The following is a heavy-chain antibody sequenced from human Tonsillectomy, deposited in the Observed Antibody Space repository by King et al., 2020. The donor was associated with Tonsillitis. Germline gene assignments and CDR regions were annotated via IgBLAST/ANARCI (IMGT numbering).Heavy chain of an antibody. CDR1: GFTFSSYG. CDR3: AKDLHVLRYFDWLLEY. J-gene: IGHJ4*02. V-gene: IGHV3-30*18. Sequence: VQLVESGGGVVQPGRSLRLSCAASGFTFSSYGMHWVRQAPGKGLEWVAVISYDESNKYYADSVKGRFPISRDNSKNTLYLQMNSLRAEDTAVYYCAKDLHVLRYFDWLLEYWGQGTLVTVSS. CDR2: ISYDESNK. D-gene: IGHD3-9*01.